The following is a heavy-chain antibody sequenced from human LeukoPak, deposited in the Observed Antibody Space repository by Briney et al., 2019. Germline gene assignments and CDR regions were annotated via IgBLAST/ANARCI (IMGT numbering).Heavy chain of an antibody. CDR2: IIPIFGTA. J-gene: IGHJ4*02. D-gene: IGHD6-13*01. CDR1: GGTFSSYA. V-gene: IGHV1-69*13. Sequence: GASVKVSCKASGGTFSSYAISWVRQAPGQWLEWMGGIIPIFGTANYAQKFQGRVTITADESTSTAYMELSSLRSEDTAVYYCAREIAAAGTAFDYWGQGTLVTVSS. CDR3: AREIAAAGTAFDY.